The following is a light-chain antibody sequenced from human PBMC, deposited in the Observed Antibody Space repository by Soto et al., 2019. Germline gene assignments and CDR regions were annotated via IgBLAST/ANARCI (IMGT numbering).Light chain of an antibody. CDR3: ASWDDTLTGLL. J-gene: IGLJ2*01. Sequence: QSVLTQPPSASGTPGQRVNISCSGSSSNIGSNYVYWYQQLPGTAPKLLIYRNDQRPSGVPDRFSGSKSSTSASLAIIGLRSEDEAQYHCASWDDTLTGLLFGGGTKLTVL. V-gene: IGLV1-47*01. CDR1: SSNIGSNY. CDR2: RND.